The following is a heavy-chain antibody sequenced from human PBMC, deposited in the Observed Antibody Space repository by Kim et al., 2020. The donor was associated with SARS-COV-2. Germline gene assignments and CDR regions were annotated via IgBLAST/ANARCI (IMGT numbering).Heavy chain of an antibody. Sequence: YTGGGTYHIDSVKGRFTISRDTSNNTVYLQMTNLRVEDTAVYYCVSGRTYWGQGTLVTVSS. CDR2: YTGGGT. V-gene: IGHV3-66*01. J-gene: IGHJ4*02. CDR3: VSGRTY.